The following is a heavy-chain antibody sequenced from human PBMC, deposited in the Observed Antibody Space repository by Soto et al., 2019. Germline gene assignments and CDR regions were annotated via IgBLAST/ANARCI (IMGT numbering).Heavy chain of an antibody. D-gene: IGHD2-15*01. CDR2: VSIGGST. Sequence: GGSLRLSCADSGFTFSSYDMGWVRQGPGKGLGWVAVVSIGGSTHYADSVRGRFTISRDNSKNTLSLRMNSLTAEDTAVYFCAKRRGAGGHFDYGGKGALVTVS. CDR3: AKRRGAGGHFDY. V-gene: IGHV3-23*01. CDR1: GFTFSSYD. J-gene: IGHJ4*02.